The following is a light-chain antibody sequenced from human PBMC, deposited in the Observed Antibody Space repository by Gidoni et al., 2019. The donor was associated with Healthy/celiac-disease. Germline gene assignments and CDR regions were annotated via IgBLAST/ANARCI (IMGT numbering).Light chain of an antibody. CDR3: QQRSL. Sequence: EIVLTQSPATLSLSPGERATLSCRASQSVSSYLAWYQQKPGQAPRLLIYDASNRATGIPARFSGSGSGTDFTLTISSLEPEDFAVYYCQQRSLFXGXTKVEIK. CDR2: DAS. V-gene: IGKV3-11*01. J-gene: IGKJ4*01. CDR1: QSVSSY.